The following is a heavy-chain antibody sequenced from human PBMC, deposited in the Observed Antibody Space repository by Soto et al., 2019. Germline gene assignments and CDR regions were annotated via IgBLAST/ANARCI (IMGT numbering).Heavy chain of an antibody. CDR1: GGTFSSYA. CDR2: IIPIFGTA. CDR3: ARDTAARGYYYYGMDV. Sequence: QVQLVQSGAEVKKPGSSVKVSCKASGGTFSSYAISWVRQAPGQGLEWMGVIIPIFGTANYAQKFQGRVTITADKSTSTAYMELSSLRSEDTAVYYCARDTAARGYYYYGMDVWGQGATVTVSS. D-gene: IGHD6-6*01. V-gene: IGHV1-69*06. J-gene: IGHJ6*02.